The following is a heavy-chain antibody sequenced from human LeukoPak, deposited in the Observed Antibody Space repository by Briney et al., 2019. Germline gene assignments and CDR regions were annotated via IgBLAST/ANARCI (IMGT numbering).Heavy chain of an antibody. CDR3: ARESLYGEYIDY. CDR1: GGSISSYY. D-gene: IGHD4-17*01. CDR2: NYTSGST. Sequence: SETLSLTCTVSGGSISSYYWSWIRQPAGKGLEWIGRNYTSGSTNYNPSLKSRVTMSVDTSKNQLSLKLSSVTAADTAVYYCARESLYGEYIDYWGQGTLVTVSS. J-gene: IGHJ4*02. V-gene: IGHV4-4*07.